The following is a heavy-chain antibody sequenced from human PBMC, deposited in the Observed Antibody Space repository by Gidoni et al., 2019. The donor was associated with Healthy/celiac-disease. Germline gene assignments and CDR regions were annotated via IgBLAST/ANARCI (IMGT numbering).Heavy chain of an antibody. V-gene: IGHV1-3*01. CDR2: INAGNGNT. D-gene: IGHD2-21*01. J-gene: IGHJ4*02. CDR1: GYTFTSYA. Sequence: QVQLVQSGAEVQKPGASVKVSCKASGYTFTSYAMHWVRQAPGQRLEWMGWINAGNGNTKYSQKFQGRVTITRDTSASTAYMELSSLRSEDTAVYYCARDLGCGGDCYGYWGQGTLVTVSS. CDR3: ARDLGCGGDCYGY.